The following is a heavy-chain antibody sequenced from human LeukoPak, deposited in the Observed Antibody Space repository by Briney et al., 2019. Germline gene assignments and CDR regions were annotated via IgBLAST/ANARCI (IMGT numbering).Heavy chain of an antibody. CDR2: IYYSGST. V-gene: IGHV4-59*01. Sequence: SETLSLTCTVSGGSISSYYWSWIRQPPGKGLEWIGYIYYSGSTNYNPSLKSRVTISVDTSTNQLSLKLRSVTAADTAVYYCARRYCSGGSCYSCFDYWGQGTLVTVSS. D-gene: IGHD2-15*01. CDR1: GGSISSYY. CDR3: ARRYCSGGSCYSCFDY. J-gene: IGHJ4*02.